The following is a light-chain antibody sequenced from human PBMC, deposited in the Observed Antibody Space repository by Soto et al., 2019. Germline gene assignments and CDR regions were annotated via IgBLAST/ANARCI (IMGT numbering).Light chain of an antibody. Sequence: ESVLTQSPGSLCLYPGERDTLXCRASQIVSSSYLAWYQQKPGQAPRLLSYGASTRAHGSPARFSGSGSVTEFARTISSLQSEDFAVYYGQQYNNWPWTFGQGTKVDIK. CDR1: QIVSSSY. CDR3: QQYNNWPWT. V-gene: IGKV3-15*01. CDR2: GAS. J-gene: IGKJ1*01.